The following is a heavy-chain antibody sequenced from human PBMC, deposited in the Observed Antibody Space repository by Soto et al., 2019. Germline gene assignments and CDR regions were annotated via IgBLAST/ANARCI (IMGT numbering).Heavy chain of an antibody. CDR1: GYTFTSYG. J-gene: IGHJ6*03. CDR3: ARVGRIAVAGPDDYYYYYYYMDV. D-gene: IGHD6-19*01. CDR2: ISAYNGNT. V-gene: IGHV1-18*01. Sequence: ASVKVSCKASGYTFTSYGISWVRQAPGQGLEWMGWISAYNGNTNYAQKLQGRVTMTTDKSTSTAYMELGSLRSDDTAVYYCARVGRIAVAGPDDYYYYYYYMDVWGKGTTVTVSS.